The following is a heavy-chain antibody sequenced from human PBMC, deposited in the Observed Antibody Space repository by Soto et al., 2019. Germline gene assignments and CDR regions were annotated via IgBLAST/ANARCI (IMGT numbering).Heavy chain of an antibody. CDR3: ATKTGGGWEDGMDV. Sequence: QLQLQESGPGLVKPSVTLSLTCTVSGGSISSSSYYWGWIRQPPGKGLEWIGSIYYSGSTYYNPSLKSRVTISVDTSKNQFSLKLSSVTAADTAVYYCATKTGGGWEDGMDVWGQGTTVTVSS. CDR2: IYYSGST. D-gene: IGHD6-19*01. J-gene: IGHJ6*02. CDR1: GGSISSSSYY. V-gene: IGHV4-39*01.